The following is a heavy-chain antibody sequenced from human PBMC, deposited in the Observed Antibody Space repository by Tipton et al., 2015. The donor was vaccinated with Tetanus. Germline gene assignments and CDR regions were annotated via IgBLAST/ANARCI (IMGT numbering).Heavy chain of an antibody. V-gene: IGHV1-69*01. CDR3: ARGGPPYCSGGSCFPSWFDP. D-gene: IGHD2-15*01. J-gene: IGHJ5*02. CDR2: IIPIFGTA. CDR1: GGTFSSYA. Sequence: QLVQSGAEVKKPGSSVKVSCKASGGTFSSYAISWVRQAPGQGLEWMGGIIPIFGTANYAQKFQGRVTITADESTSPAYMELSSLRSEDTAVYYCARGGPPYCSGGSCFPSWFDPWGQGTLVTVSS.